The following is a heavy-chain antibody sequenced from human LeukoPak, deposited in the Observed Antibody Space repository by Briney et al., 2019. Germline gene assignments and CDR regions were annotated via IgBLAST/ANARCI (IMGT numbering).Heavy chain of an antibody. CDR3: ARDRDTYDYYDSSGYYLGNWFDP. CDR1: GGSINSHY. V-gene: IGHV4-59*11. Sequence: AETLSLTCTVSGGSINSHYWSWIRQTPGKRLEWIRYIYYSGSTNYNPSLKSRVTISVDTSKNQFSLKLSSVTAADTAVYYCARDRDTYDYYDSSGYYLGNWFDPWGQGTLVTVSS. CDR2: IYYSGST. D-gene: IGHD3-22*01. J-gene: IGHJ5*02.